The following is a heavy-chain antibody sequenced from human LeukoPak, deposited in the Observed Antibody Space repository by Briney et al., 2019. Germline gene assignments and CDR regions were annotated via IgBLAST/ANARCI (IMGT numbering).Heavy chain of an antibody. D-gene: IGHD6-13*01. V-gene: IGHV4-38-2*02. Sequence: SETLSLTCTVSGYSISSGYYWGWIRQPPGKWLEWIGSIYHSGSTYYNPSLKSRVTISVDTSKNQFSLKLSSVTAADTAVYYCARADYSSTWSHDYYYMDVWGKGTTVTVSS. CDR1: GYSISSGYY. CDR2: IYHSGST. CDR3: ARADYSSTWSHDYYYMDV. J-gene: IGHJ6*03.